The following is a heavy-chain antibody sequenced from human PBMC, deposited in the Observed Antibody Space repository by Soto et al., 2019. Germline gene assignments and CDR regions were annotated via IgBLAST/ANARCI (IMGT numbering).Heavy chain of an antibody. Sequence: QVQLVQSGAEVEKPGASVKVSCKASGYTFTAYYVHWVRRAPGQGLEWMGWINPNTGGTKYAQKFQGRVTMTRDTSIKTASLELSRLAFDDTAVYYCARDLGSIGWTYYYGLDVWGLGTTVTVSS. CDR3: ARDLGSIGWTYYYGLDV. V-gene: IGHV1-2*02. J-gene: IGHJ6*02. D-gene: IGHD6-19*01. CDR1: GYTFTAYY. CDR2: INPNTGGT.